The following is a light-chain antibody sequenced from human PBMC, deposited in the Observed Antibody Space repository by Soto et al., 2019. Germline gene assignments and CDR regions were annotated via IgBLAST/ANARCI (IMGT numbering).Light chain of an antibody. V-gene: IGLV2-14*01. Sequence: QSALTQPASVSGSPGQSITISCTGTSSDVGGYNYVSWYQQHPGKAPKLMIYDVSNRPSGVSNRLSGSKSGNTASLTISGLQAEDEAEYYCSSYTSSSTPHVVFGGGTQLTVL. J-gene: IGLJ2*01. CDR3: SSYTSSSTPHVV. CDR1: SSDVGGYNY. CDR2: DVS.